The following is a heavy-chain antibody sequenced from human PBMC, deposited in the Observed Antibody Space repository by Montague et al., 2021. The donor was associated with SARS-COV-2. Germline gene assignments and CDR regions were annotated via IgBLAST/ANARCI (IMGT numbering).Heavy chain of an antibody. CDR1: GGSFSNYD. V-gene: IGHV4-34*01. Sequence: SETLSLTCAIYGGSFSNYDWSWIRQSPGKGLEWIGQINHRRSTNYNPSLRDRVTISIDPSKNQFSLTLNSVTAADTAVYYCAIPGNDYGSYFFNHWSQGTLVTVSS. CDR2: INHRRST. CDR3: AIPGNDYGSYFFNH. J-gene: IGHJ4*02. D-gene: IGHD4-17*01.